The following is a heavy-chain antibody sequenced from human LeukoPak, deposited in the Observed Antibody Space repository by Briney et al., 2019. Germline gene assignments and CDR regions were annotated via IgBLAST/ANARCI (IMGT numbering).Heavy chain of an antibody. CDR2: IYDGGNT. D-gene: IGHD3-10*01. J-gene: IGHJ4*02. CDR1: GFTVSSSH. CDR3: ARAVVGSGSLY. Sequence: GGSLRLSCAASGFTVSSSHMSWVRQAPGKGPEWVSVIYDGGNTYYADSVKGRFTISRDNSKNTLYFQMNSLRAEDTAVYYCARAVVGSGSLYWGQGTLVTVSS. V-gene: IGHV3-66*01.